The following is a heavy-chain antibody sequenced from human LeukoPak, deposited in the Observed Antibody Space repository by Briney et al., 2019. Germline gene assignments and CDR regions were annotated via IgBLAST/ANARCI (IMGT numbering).Heavy chain of an antibody. D-gene: IGHD2-15*01. CDR3: AKLPTLGSYCSGGSCYGSSY. CDR1: GFTFSSYA. V-gene: IGHV3-23*01. J-gene: IGHJ4*02. Sequence: GGSLRLSCAASGFTFSSYAMSCVREATGGGLEWVSAFSGSGDSTYSADAVKGRFTISRDNSKNPQYLQMNSLRAEDTAVYYCAKLPTLGSYCSGGSCYGSSYWGQGTLVTVSS. CDR2: FSGSGDST.